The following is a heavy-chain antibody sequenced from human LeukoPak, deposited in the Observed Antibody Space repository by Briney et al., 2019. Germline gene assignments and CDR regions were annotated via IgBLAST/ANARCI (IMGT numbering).Heavy chain of an antibody. D-gene: IGHD2-8*01. V-gene: IGHV4-59*12. CDR1: GGSISSYY. J-gene: IGHJ4*02. CDR3: ARDHACSNGVCSYFDY. CDR2: IYYSGST. Sequence: PSETLSLTCTVSGGSISSYYWSWIRQPPGKGLEWIGYIYYSGSTYYNPSLRSRVTITVDTSKNQFSLKLSSVTAADTAVYSCARDHACSNGVCSYFDYWGQGTLVTVSS.